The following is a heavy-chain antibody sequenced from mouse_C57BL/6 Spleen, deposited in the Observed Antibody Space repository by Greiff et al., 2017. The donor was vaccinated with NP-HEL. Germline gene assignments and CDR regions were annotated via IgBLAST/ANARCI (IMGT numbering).Heavy chain of an antibody. CDR3: ARGGDYGYDVVAY. D-gene: IGHD2-2*01. Sequence: EVKLVESGGGLVKPGGSLKLSCAASGFTFSSYAMSWVRQTPEKRLEWVATISDGGSYTYYPDNVKGRFTISRDNAKNNLYLQMSHLKSEDTAMYYCARGGDYGYDVVAYWGQGTLVTVSA. J-gene: IGHJ3*01. CDR2: ISDGGSYT. V-gene: IGHV5-4*03. CDR1: GFTFSSYA.